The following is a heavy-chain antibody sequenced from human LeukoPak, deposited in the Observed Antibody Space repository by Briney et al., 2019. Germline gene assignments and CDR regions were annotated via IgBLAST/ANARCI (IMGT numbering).Heavy chain of an antibody. Sequence: PSETLSLTWAVYGXSFSGYYWSWIRQPPGKGLEWIGEINHSGSTNYNPSLKSRVTISVDTSKTQFSLKLSSVTAADTAVYYCARAERDDTVVVVAARRWWFDPWGQGTLVTVSS. CDR2: INHSGST. D-gene: IGHD2-15*01. CDR1: GXSFSGYY. V-gene: IGHV4-34*01. J-gene: IGHJ5*02. CDR3: ARAERDDTVVVVAARRWWFDP.